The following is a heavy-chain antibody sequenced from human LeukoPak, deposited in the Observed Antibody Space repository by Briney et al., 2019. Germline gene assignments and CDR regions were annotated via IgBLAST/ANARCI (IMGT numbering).Heavy chain of an antibody. CDR3: ARAGGYRGRISCPYYFDY. D-gene: IGHD2-15*01. J-gene: IGHJ4*02. Sequence: ASMKVSCKASGYTFTSYDINWVRQATGQGLEWMGWMNPNSGNTGYAQKFQGRVTMTRNTSISTAYMELSSLRSEDTAVYYCARAGGYRGRISCPYYFDYWGQGSLVAASS. CDR1: GYTFTSYD. CDR2: MNPNSGNT. V-gene: IGHV1-8*02.